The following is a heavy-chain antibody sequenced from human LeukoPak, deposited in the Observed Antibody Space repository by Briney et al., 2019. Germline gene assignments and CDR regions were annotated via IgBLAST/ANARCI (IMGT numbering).Heavy chain of an antibody. D-gene: IGHD1-26*01. V-gene: IGHV3-74*01. J-gene: IGHJ4*02. Sequence: GGSLRLSCAASAFTFNTYWMHWVRQVPGGGLEWASRINGDESSTNYADSVKGRFTISRDNAKDTLYLHMNSLTAEDTAVYYCARGAKWAYYFDYWGQGTLVTASS. CDR2: INGDESST. CDR3: ARGAKWAYYFDY. CDR1: AFTFNTYW.